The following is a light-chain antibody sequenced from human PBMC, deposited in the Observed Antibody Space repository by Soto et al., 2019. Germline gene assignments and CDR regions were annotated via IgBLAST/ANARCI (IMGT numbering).Light chain of an antibody. Sequence: QAVVTQEPSLTVSPGGTVTLTCGSSTGAVTSNHHPYWFQQKAGQAPRTLIHDTSNKHSWTPARFSGSLLGDKAALALSCAQPEDESQYYCLLSYNAARVFCGGTKLTVL. CDR1: TGAVTSNHH. CDR2: DTS. CDR3: LLSYNAARV. V-gene: IGLV7-46*01. J-gene: IGLJ2*01.